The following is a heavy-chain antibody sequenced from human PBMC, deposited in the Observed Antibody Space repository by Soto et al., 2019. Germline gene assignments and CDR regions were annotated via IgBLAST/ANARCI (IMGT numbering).Heavy chain of an antibody. CDR2: ISNTGGST. Sequence: EVQLLESGGGLVQPGGSLRLSCAASGFTFSSYSMTWIRQAPGKGLEWVASISNTGGSTYYADSVKGRFTISRDNSKNTLYLQMNSLGAEDTAVFYCGKQRGDHYYTDVWGKGTTVTVSS. D-gene: IGHD3-16*01. J-gene: IGHJ6*03. V-gene: IGHV3-23*01. CDR1: GFTFSSYS. CDR3: GKQRGDHYYTDV.